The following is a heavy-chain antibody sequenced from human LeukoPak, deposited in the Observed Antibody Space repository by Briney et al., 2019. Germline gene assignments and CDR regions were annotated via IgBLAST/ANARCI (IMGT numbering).Heavy chain of an antibody. CDR3: AADQYDFWSGYLAGMNV. J-gene: IGHJ6*02. V-gene: IGHV1-58*01. CDR2: IVVGSGKT. Sequence: GTSVKVSCKASGFTFTSSVVQWVREARGQRLEWIGWIVVGSGKTNYAQKFQERVTITRDMSTSTAYMELSSLRSEDTAVYYCAADQYDFWSGYLAGMNVWGQGTTVTVSS. CDR1: GFTFTSSV. D-gene: IGHD3-3*01.